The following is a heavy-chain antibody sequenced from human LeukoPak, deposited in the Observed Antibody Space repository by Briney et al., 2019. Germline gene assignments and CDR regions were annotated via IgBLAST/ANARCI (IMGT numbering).Heavy chain of an antibody. CDR1: GYTLTELS. CDR3: ATVVISSGYYQTSLYWYFDL. CDR2: FDPEDGET. V-gene: IGHV1-24*01. D-gene: IGHD3-22*01. J-gene: IGHJ2*01. Sequence: ASVKVSCKVSGYTLTELSMHWVRQAPGKGLEWMGGFDPEDGETIYAQKFQGRVTMTEDTSTDTAYMELSSLRSEDTAVYYCATVVISSGYYQTSLYWYFDLWGRGTLVTVSS.